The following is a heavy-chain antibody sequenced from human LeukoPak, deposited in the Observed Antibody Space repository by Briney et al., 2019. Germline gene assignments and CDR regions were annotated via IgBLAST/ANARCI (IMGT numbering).Heavy chain of an antibody. J-gene: IGHJ5*02. V-gene: IGHV3-74*01. CDR2: IKSDGRVT. CDR3: ARDWIDRGTFDP. CDR1: GFSFSSYY. D-gene: IGHD2-2*03. Sequence: GWSLRLSCAAFGFSFSSYYMHWVRQAPGKGLVWVSRIKSDGRVTGYADSVKGRFAISRDNAKNTMYLQINSLGAEDTAVYYCARDWIDRGTFDPWGQGTLVTVSS.